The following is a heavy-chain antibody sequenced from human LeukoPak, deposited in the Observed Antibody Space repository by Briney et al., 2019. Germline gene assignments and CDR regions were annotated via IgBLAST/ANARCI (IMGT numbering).Heavy chain of an antibody. D-gene: IGHD4-17*01. V-gene: IGHV5-51*01. CDR2: IYPGDSDT. CDR3: ARPNYDDCGDYAGLR. Sequence: GESLKISCKGSGYSFTSYWIGWVRQMPGKGLEWMGIIYPGDSDTRYSPSFQGQVTISADKSISTAYLQWSSLKASDTAMYYCARPNYDDCGDYAGLRWGQGTLVTVSS. J-gene: IGHJ4*02. CDR1: GYSFTSYW.